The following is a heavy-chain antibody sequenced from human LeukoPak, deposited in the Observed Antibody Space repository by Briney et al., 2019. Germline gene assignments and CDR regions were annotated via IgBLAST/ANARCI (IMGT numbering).Heavy chain of an antibody. Sequence: ASVKVSCKASGYTFTGYYMHWVRQAPGQGLEWMGWINPNSGGTNYAQKFQGRVTMTRDTSISTAYMELSRLRSDDTAVYYCARDDYSNYSHIPDNWFDPWGQGTLVTVSS. D-gene: IGHD4-11*01. V-gene: IGHV1-2*02. J-gene: IGHJ5*02. CDR3: ARDDYSNYSHIPDNWFDP. CDR1: GYTFTGYY. CDR2: INPNSGGT.